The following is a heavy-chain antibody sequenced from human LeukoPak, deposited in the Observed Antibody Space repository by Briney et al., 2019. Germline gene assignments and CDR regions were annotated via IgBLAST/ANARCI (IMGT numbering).Heavy chain of an antibody. CDR1: GYTFTGYY. CDR3: ARVGIKASFWSGFPSPYYYYYYMDV. D-gene: IGHD3-3*01. V-gene: IGHV1-2*02. Sequence: ASVKVSCKASGYTFTGYYMHWVRQAPGQGLEWMGWINPNSGGTNYAQKFQGRVTMTRDTSISTAYMELSRLRSDDTAVYYCARVGIKASFWSGFPSPYYYYYYMDVWGKGTTVTVSS. J-gene: IGHJ6*03. CDR2: INPNSGGT.